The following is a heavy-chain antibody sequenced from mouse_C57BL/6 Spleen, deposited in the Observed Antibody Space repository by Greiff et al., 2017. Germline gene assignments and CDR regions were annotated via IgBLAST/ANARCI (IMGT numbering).Heavy chain of an antibody. V-gene: IGHV5-9-1*02. CDR3: TRDRAYYSNYDAMDY. D-gene: IGHD2-5*01. Sequence: EVKLMESGEGLVKPGGSLKLSCAASGFTFSSYAMSWVRQTPEKRLEWVAYISSGGDYIYYADTVKGRFTISRDNARNTLYLQMSSLKSEDTAMYYCTRDRAYYSNYDAMDYWGQGTSVTVSS. J-gene: IGHJ4*01. CDR2: ISSGGDYI. CDR1: GFTFSSYA.